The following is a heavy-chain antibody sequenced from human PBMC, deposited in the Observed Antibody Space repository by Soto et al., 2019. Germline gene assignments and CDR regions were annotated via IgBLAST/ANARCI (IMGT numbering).Heavy chain of an antibody. J-gene: IGHJ4*02. V-gene: IGHV3-23*01. Sequence: HPGGSLRLSCAASGFTFSSYAMSWVRQAPGKGLEWVSAISGSGGSTYYADSVKGRFTISRDNSKNTLYLQMNSLRAEDTAVYYCAKDFDSSSWWYYFDYWGQGTLVTVSS. CDR3: AKDFDSSSWWYYFDY. D-gene: IGHD6-13*01. CDR1: GFTFSSYA. CDR2: ISGSGGST.